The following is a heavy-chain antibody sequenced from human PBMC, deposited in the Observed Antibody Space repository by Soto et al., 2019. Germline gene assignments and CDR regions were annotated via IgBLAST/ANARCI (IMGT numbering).Heavy chain of an antibody. CDR3: ERDLEPWTVRPFDL. CDR1: GFTFSMHC. D-gene: IGHD1-1*01. Sequence: GGSLRLPCAVSGFTFSMHCITWVRQAPGKGLEWVANIKQDGSEKYYVDSVKGRFIISRDNAKNSVYLQMNSLRAEDTAVYYCERDLEPWTVRPFDLWGQGNLVT. J-gene: IGHJ4*02. CDR2: IKQDGSEK. V-gene: IGHV3-7*01.